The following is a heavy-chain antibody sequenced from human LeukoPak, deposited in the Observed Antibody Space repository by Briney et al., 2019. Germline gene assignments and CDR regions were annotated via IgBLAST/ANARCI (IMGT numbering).Heavy chain of an antibody. Sequence: GGSLRLSCAASGFTFSSYWMSWVRQAPGKGLEWVSAISGSGGSTYYADSVKGRFTISRDNSKNTLYLQMNSLRAEDTAVYYCAKIQVRGVISYFDYWGQGTLVTVSS. J-gene: IGHJ4*02. CDR3: AKIQVRGVISYFDY. CDR2: ISGSGGST. CDR1: GFTFSSYW. V-gene: IGHV3-23*01. D-gene: IGHD3-10*01.